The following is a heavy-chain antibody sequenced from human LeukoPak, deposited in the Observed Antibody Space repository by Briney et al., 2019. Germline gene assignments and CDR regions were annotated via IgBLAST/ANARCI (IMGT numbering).Heavy chain of an antibody. CDR1: GFTFSDYY. D-gene: IGHD6-6*01. Sequence: PGGSLRLSCAASGFTFSDYYMSWIRQAPGKGLEWVSYISSSGSTIYYADSVKGRFTISRDNSKNTLYLQMNSLRAEDTAVYYCARRVEYSSSPIDYWGQGTLVTVSS. V-gene: IGHV3-11*01. CDR3: ARRVEYSSSPIDY. J-gene: IGHJ4*02. CDR2: ISSSGSTI.